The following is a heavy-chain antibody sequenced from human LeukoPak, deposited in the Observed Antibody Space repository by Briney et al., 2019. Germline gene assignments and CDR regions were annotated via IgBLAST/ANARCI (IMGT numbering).Heavy chain of an antibody. CDR1: GGSISSGGYY. Sequence: TLSLTCTVSGGSISSGGYYWSWIRQHPGKGLEWIGYIYYSGSTYYNPSLKSRVTISVDTSKNQFSLKLSSVTAADTAVYYCARDGSVEGWFDPWGQGTLVTVSP. CDR3: ARDGSVEGWFDP. J-gene: IGHJ5*02. D-gene: IGHD2-21*01. CDR2: IYYSGST. V-gene: IGHV4-31*03.